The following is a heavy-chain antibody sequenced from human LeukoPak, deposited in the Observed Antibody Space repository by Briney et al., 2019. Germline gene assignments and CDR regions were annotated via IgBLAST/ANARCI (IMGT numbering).Heavy chain of an antibody. V-gene: IGHV1-18*04. J-gene: IGHJ5*02. Sequence: ASVKVSCKASGYTVTDYYIHWVRQAPGQGLQWMGWISAYNGNTNYAQKLQGRVTMTTDTSTSTAYMELRSLRSDDTAVYYCARGPPGWFQRGWFDPWGQGTLVTVSS. CDR1: GYTVTDYY. D-gene: IGHD6-19*01. CDR3: ARGPPGWFQRGWFDP. CDR2: ISAYNGNT.